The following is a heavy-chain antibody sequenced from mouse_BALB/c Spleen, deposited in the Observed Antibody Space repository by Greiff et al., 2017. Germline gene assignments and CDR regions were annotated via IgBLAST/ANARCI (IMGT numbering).Heavy chain of an antibody. J-gene: IGHJ4*01. V-gene: IGHV1S137*01. D-gene: IGHD2-2*01. Sequence: VQLQQSGAELVRPGVSVKISCKGSGYTFTDYAMHWVKQSHAKSLEWIGVISTYYGDASYNQKFKGKATMTVDKSSSTAYMELARLTSEDSAIYYCARGGDILWLRRGRYYAMDYWGQGTSVTVSS. CDR2: ISTYYGDA. CDR1: GYTFTDYA. CDR3: ARGGDILWLRRGRYYAMDY.